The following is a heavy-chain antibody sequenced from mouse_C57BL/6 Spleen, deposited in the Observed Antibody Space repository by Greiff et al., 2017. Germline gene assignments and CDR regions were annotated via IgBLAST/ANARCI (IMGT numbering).Heavy chain of an antibody. V-gene: IGHV2-2*01. D-gene: IGHD1-1*01. CDR3: ASSVVATGFDY. Sequence: VQLQESGPGLVQPSQSLSITCTVSGFSLTSYGVHWVRQSPGKGLEWLGVIWSGGSTDYNAAFISRLSISKDNSKSQVFFKMNSLQADDTAIYYCASSVVATGFDYWGQGTTLTVSS. J-gene: IGHJ2*01. CDR2: IWSGGST. CDR1: GFSLTSYG.